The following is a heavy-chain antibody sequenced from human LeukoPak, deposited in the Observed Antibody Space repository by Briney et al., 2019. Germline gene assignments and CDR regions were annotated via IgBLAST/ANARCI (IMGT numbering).Heavy chain of an antibody. V-gene: IGHV3-64*01. CDR1: GFTFSSYA. CDR3: ARVYGGNSRVGAFDI. CDR2: ISSNGGST. J-gene: IGHJ3*02. Sequence: GGSLRLSCAASGFTFSSYAMHWVRQAPGKGLEYVSAISSNGGSTYYANSVKGRFTISRDNSKNTLYLQMGSLRAEDMAMYYCARVYGGNSRVGAFDIWGQGTMVTVSS. D-gene: IGHD4-23*01.